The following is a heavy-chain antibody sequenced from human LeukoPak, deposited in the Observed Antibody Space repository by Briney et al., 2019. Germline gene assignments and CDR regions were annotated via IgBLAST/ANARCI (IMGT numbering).Heavy chain of an antibody. D-gene: IGHD3-10*01. CDR1: GYTFTSYD. CDR2: MNPNSGNT. CDR3: ARCRAEPEGGWFGKLYYYYGMDV. Sequence: ASVKVSCKASGYTFTSYDINWVRQATGQGLEWMGWMNPNSGNTGYAQKFQGRVTMTRNTSISTAYMELSGLRSENTAVYYCARCRAEPEGGWFGKLYYYYGMDVWGQGTMVTVSS. V-gene: IGHV1-8*01. J-gene: IGHJ6*02.